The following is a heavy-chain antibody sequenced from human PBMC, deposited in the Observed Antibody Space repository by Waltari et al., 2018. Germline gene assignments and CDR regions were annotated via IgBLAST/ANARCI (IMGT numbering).Heavy chain of an antibody. Sequence: QVQLVESGGDTGQPGGSPSVSGAASGFKFRYYRSHWVRQAPGKGLECVAFVWPDTNNDFYADFSQGRFSISRDKSKAIVYLQMHSLRPEDTAVYYCARDPSSGASWYNFDYWGQGTLVTVS. CDR1: GFKFRYYR. J-gene: IGHJ4*02. V-gene: IGHV3-30*02. D-gene: IGHD2-15*01. CDR3: ARDPSSGASWYNFDY. CDR2: VWPDTNND.